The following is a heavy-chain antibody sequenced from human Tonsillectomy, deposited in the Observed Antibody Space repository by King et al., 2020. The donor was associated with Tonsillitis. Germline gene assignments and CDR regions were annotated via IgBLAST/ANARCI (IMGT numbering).Heavy chain of an antibody. Sequence: EVQLVESGGGLVKPGGSLRLSCAASGFTFSSYSMNWVRQAPGKGLEWVSSISSSSSYIYYADSVKGRFTISRDNAKNSLYLQMNSLRAEDTAVYYCTRDFYYDSSGYSFDYWGQGTLVTVSS. CDR3: TRDFYYDSSGYSFDY. D-gene: IGHD3-22*01. J-gene: IGHJ4*02. CDR2: ISSSSSYI. V-gene: IGHV3-21*01. CDR1: GFTFSSYS.